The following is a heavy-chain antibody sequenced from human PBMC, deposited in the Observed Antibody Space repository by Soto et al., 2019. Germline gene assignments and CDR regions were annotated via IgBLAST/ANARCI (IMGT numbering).Heavy chain of an antibody. D-gene: IGHD3-3*01. CDR1: EFTFTNYA. V-gene: IGHV3-30*04. CDR3: VRGQISIYYDFWGGPLFDP. CDR2: ISFDGSKT. J-gene: IGHJ5*02. Sequence: QVQLVESGGGVAQPGTSRRLSCTASEFTFTNYAIHWVRQAPGKGLEWVAVISFDGSKTSYADPVKGRFTISRDNPRNTLYLQMTSLKTEDTALYYCVRGQISIYYDFWGGPLFDPWGQGTLVTVSS.